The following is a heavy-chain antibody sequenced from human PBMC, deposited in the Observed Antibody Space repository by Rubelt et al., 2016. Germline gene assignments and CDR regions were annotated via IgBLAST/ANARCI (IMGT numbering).Heavy chain of an antibody. J-gene: IGHJ3*01. D-gene: IGHD6-13*01. V-gene: IGHV1-46*01. CDR2: ITSSGGST. CDR1: GHNFIGYH. CDR3: AARHGTQAYGAFDL. Sequence: QEQLVQSGAEVRKPGASVSISCKPSGHNFIGYHIHWVRQAPGQGLEWMGIITSSGGSTSYAKKFQGRVSLTSDTLELNSLRPEDTAVYFCAARHGTQAYGAFDLWGQGTKVTVSS.